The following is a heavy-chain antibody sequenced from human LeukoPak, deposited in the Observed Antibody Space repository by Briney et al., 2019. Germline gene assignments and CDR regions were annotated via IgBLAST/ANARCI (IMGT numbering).Heavy chain of an antibody. CDR1: GFTFDDYA. CDR2: ISWNSVNI. D-gene: IGHD6-13*01. J-gene: IGHJ4*02. V-gene: IGHV3-9*01. Sequence: GGSLRLSCAVSGFTFDDYAMHWVRQAPGKGLEWVSGISWNSVNIGYADSVKGRFTISRDNAKNSLFLQMNSLRPEDTALYYCAKDPDSSTWTPPDFWGQGTLVTVSS. CDR3: AKDPDSSTWTPPDF.